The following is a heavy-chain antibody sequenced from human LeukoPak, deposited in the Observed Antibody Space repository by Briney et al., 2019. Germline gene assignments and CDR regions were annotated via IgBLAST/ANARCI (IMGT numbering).Heavy chain of an antibody. CDR1: GFTFSSYA. Sequence: GGSLRLSCAASGFTFSSYAISWVRQAPGKGRGWVPAISGSGGSTYYADPVTGPFTISRDNSKNTLYMQRNSLRAADPAVYYCTSGWPDYWGQGTLVTVSS. J-gene: IGHJ4*02. CDR3: TSGWPDY. CDR2: ISGSGGST. V-gene: IGHV3-23*01. D-gene: IGHD6-19*01.